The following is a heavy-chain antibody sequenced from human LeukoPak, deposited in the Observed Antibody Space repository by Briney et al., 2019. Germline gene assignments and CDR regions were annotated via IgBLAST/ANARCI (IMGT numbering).Heavy chain of an antibody. J-gene: IGHJ4*02. Sequence: SETLSLTCTVSGGSISSGGYYWSWIRQHPGKGLEWIGYIYYSGSTYYNPSLKSRVTISVDTSKKQFSLKLSSVTAADTAVYYCARGRAAAGLFDYWGQGTLVTVSS. CDR1: GGSISSGGYY. V-gene: IGHV4-31*03. D-gene: IGHD6-13*01. CDR3: ARGRAAAGLFDY. CDR2: IYYSGST.